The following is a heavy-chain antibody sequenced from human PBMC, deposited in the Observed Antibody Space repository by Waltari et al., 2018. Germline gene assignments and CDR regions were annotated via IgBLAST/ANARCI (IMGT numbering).Heavy chain of an antibody. J-gene: IGHJ6*02. CDR1: GCSFSESW. Sequence: EVQVVESGGGLVQPGGSLRLSCAASGCSFSESWMSWVRQTPGRWLGWCPTRNEDGLHEKYLGSLKGRIIVSRDNAKKSVNLQMTSLRVEDSAVYYCARGNGGYYGLDVWGQGTTVIV. V-gene: IGHV3-7*01. CDR2: RNEDGLHE. CDR3: ARGNGGYYGLDV.